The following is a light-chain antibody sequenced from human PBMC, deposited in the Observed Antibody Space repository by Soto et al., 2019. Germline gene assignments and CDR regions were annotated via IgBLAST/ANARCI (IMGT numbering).Light chain of an antibody. Sequence: EIVLTQSPGTLSLSPGERATLSCRASQSVSSSYLAWYQQKPGQAPRLLIYGASNRATGIPGRFSVSASGTDFTLTISRLEPEDFAVYYCQHYGTSALFGPGTKVDIK. CDR1: QSVSSSY. J-gene: IGKJ3*01. CDR2: GAS. CDR3: QHYGTSAL. V-gene: IGKV3-20*01.